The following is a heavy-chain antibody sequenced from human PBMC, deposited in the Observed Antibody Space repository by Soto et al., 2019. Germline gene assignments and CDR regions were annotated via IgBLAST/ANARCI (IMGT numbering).Heavy chain of an antibody. CDR3: ARRPTHDYGDLDY. Sequence: SETLSLTCTVSGGSISSYYWSWIRQPPGKGLEWIGYIYYSGSTNYNPSLKSRVTISVDTSKNQFSLKLSSVTAADTAVYYCARRPTHDYGDLDYWGQGTLVTVSS. CDR1: GGSISSYY. CDR2: IYYSGST. J-gene: IGHJ4*02. D-gene: IGHD4-17*01. V-gene: IGHV4-59*08.